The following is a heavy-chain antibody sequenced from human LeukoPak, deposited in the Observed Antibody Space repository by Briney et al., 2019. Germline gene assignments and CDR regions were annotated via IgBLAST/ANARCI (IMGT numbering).Heavy chain of an antibody. D-gene: IGHD6-13*01. Sequence: SVKVSCKASGGTFSSYAISWVRQAPGQGLEWMGRIIPILGIANYAQKFQGRVTITADKSTSTAYMELSSLRAEDTAVYYCARAPIDSNSWYQAFDLWGQGTMVTVSS. V-gene: IGHV1-69*04. CDR1: GGTFSSYA. CDR2: IIPILGIA. CDR3: ARAPIDSNSWYQAFDL. J-gene: IGHJ3*01.